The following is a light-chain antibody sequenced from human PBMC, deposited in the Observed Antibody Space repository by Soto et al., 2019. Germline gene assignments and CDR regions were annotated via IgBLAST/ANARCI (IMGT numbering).Light chain of an antibody. CDR1: SSDVGGYNY. CDR3: SSSTSSSTLV. V-gene: IGLV2-14*01. J-gene: IGLJ2*01. CDR2: EVS. Sequence: QSALTQPASVSGSPGQSITISCTGTSSDVGGYNYVSWYQQHPGKAPKLMIYEVSNRPSGVSNRFSGSKSGNTSSLTISGLQAEDAADYYCSSSTSSSTLVFGGGTKLTVL.